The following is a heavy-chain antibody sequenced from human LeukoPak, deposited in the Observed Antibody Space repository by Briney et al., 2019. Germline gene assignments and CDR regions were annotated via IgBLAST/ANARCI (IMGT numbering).Heavy chain of an antibody. D-gene: IGHD3-3*01. CDR3: ARLFYDFWSGHYYYYMDV. J-gene: IGHJ6*03. Sequence: SETLSLTCTVSGGSISSSTYYWGWIRQPPGKGLEWIGGISYSGSSYYNPSLKSRVTISVDTSKNQFSLKVSSVTAADTAVYYCARLFYDFWSGHYYYYMDVWGKGTTVTVSS. V-gene: IGHV4-39*01. CDR2: ISYSGSS. CDR1: GGSISSSTYY.